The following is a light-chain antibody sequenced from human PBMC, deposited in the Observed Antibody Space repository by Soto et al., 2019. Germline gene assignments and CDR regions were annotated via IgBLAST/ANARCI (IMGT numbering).Light chain of an antibody. Sequence: EIVLTQSPAILSLSPGERATLSCRASQSVSSYLTWYQQKPGQAPSLLIYAASNRATGIPARFSGSGSGTDFTLTISSLEPEDSAVYYCQQRSDWPLTSGGGTKVEIK. CDR3: QQRSDWPLT. J-gene: IGKJ4*01. V-gene: IGKV3-11*01. CDR1: QSVSSY. CDR2: AAS.